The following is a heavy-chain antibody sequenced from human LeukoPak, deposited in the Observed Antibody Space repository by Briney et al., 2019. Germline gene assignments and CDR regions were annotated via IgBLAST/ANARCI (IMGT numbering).Heavy chain of an antibody. V-gene: IGHV3-33*01. CDR2: IWYDGSNK. J-gene: IGHJ3*02. CDR3: ATSNGYDSFGAFDI. CDR1: GFTFSSYG. D-gene: IGHD5-12*01. Sequence: PGGSLRLSCAASGFTFSSYGMHGVRQAPGKGLEWVAVIWYDGSNKYYADSVKGGFTISRDNSKNTLYLQMNSLRAEDTAVYYCATSNGYDSFGAFDIWGQGTMVTVSS.